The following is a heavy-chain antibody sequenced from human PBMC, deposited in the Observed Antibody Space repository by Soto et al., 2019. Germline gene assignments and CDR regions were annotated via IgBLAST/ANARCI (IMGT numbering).Heavy chain of an antibody. CDR3: ARGPRASSGGTGAY. CDR1: GFSFDSYW. Sequence: EVQLVESGGGLVQPGGSLRLSCAASGFSFDSYWMHWVRQAPGQGPVWVSRIDYDGTTTNYADSVKGRFTISIDNAKNTLYLELKSLRPEDTAVYYCARGPRASSGGTGAYWGQGTLVTVSS. V-gene: IGHV3-74*01. J-gene: IGHJ1*01. CDR2: IDYDGTTT. D-gene: IGHD2-2*01.